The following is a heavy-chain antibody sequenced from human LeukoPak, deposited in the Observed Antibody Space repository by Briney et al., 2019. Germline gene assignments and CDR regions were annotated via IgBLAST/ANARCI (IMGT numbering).Heavy chain of an antibody. CDR2: IYYSGST. Sequence: PSETLSLTCTVSGGSISSGGYYWSWIRQHPGKGLEWIGYIYYSGSTNYNPSLKSRVTISVDTSKNQFSLKLSSVTAADTAVYYCARIAAAVGNDYWGQGTLVTVSS. J-gene: IGHJ4*02. D-gene: IGHD6-13*01. V-gene: IGHV4-31*03. CDR3: ARIAAAVGNDY. CDR1: GGSISSGGYY.